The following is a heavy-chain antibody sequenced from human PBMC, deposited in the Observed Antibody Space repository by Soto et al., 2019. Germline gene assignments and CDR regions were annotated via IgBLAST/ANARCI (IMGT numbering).Heavy chain of an antibody. J-gene: IGHJ5*02. V-gene: IGHV4-4*07. CDR1: GGSISGYY. D-gene: IGHD3-3*01. Sequence: APETLSLTCTVSGGSISGYYWTWIRQAAGKGLEWIGRIYSSGTTKYNPSLKSRVTMSLDTSKNQFSLRLSSVTATDTAVYYCARGQRFSDWFDPWGPGTLVTVT. CDR2: IYSSGTT. CDR3: ARGQRFSDWFDP.